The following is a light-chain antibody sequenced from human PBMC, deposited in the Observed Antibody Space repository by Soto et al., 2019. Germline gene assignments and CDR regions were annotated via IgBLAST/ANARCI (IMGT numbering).Light chain of an antibody. V-gene: IGKV1-39*01. CDR2: AAS. CDR1: QSISSY. CDR3: QQRYRTPRT. Sequence: DIQMTQSPSSLSASVGDRVTITCRASQSISSYLNWYQQKPGKAPKLLIYAASSLQSGVPSRFSGSGSGTDFTLHISSLQPEDFATYYCQQRYRTPRTFGQGTKVEIK. J-gene: IGKJ1*01.